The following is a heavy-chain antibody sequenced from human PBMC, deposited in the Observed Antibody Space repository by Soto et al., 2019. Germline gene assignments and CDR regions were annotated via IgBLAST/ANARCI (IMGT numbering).Heavy chain of an antibody. CDR1: GFTFSSYG. J-gene: IGHJ4*02. CDR2: ISYDGSNK. D-gene: IGHD5-18*01. Sequence: PGGSLRLSCAASGFTFSSYGMHWVRQAPGKGLEWVAVISYDGSNKYYADSVKGRFTISRDNSKNTLYLQMNSLRAEDTAVYYCAKDALGGYSFFDYWGQGTLVTVSS. CDR3: AKDALGGYSFFDY. V-gene: IGHV3-30*18.